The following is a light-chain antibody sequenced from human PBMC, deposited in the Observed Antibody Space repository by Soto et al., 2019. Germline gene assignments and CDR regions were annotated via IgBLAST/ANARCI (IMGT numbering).Light chain of an antibody. CDR3: QHYNNWPPWT. J-gene: IGKJ1*01. CDR1: QSVSSN. Sequence: EIVMTQSPATLSVSPGERVTLSCRASQSVSSNLAWYQQKPGQAPRLLIYGASTRATGIPVRFSGSGSGTEFTLTISSLQSEDFAVYYCQHYNNWPPWTFGHGTKVEIK. CDR2: GAS. V-gene: IGKV3-15*01.